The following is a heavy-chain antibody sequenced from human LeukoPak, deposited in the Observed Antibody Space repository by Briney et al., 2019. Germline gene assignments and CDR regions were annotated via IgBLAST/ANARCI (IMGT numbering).Heavy chain of an antibody. CDR1: GGSISSSNW. J-gene: IGHJ4*02. D-gene: IGHD2-15*01. Sequence: KSSETLSLTCAVSGGSISSSNWWSWVRQPPGKGLEWIGEIYHSGSTNYNPSLKSRVTISVDRSKNQFSLKLSSVTAADTAVYYCARAITDYGYCSGGSCYSFDYWGQGTLVTVSS. V-gene: IGHV4-4*02. CDR2: IYHSGST. CDR3: ARAITDYGYCSGGSCYSFDY.